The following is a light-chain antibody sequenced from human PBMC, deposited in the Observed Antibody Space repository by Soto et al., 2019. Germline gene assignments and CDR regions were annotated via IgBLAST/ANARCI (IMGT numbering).Light chain of an antibody. CDR2: SNH. Sequence: QSVLTQPPSASGTPGQTVTVSCSGSSSNIGSYTVNWYQQLPGTAPKLVIYSNHQRPSGVPDRFSGSKSGTSASLAIGGLQSEDEADYYCAAWDDSLNGSVFGSGTKVTVL. CDR1: SSNIGSYT. J-gene: IGLJ1*01. V-gene: IGLV1-44*01. CDR3: AAWDDSLNGSV.